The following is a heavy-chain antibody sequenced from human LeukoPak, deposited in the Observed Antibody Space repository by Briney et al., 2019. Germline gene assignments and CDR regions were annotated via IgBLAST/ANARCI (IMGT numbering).Heavy chain of an antibody. CDR2: IYTEGIT. J-gene: IGHJ6*02. D-gene: IGHD3-22*01. CDR3: ARASYYYDGRVYGMDV. V-gene: IGHV3-53*01. Sequence: GGSLRLSCEASGFTVSSNYMSWVRQAPGKGLEWVSLIYTEGITYYADSVKGRFTISRDNFKTTLYLQMNSLRAEDSGMYYCARASYYYDGRVYGMDVWGQGTTVTVSS. CDR1: GFTVSSNY.